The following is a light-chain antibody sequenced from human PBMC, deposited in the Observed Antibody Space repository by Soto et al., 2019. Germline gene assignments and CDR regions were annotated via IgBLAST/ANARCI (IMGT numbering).Light chain of an antibody. CDR2: LNSDGSH. Sequence: QPVLTQSPSASASLGASVKLTCTLSSGHSSYTLAWHQQQPEKGLRYLMKLNSDGSHSKGDGIPDRISGSSSGTERYLTISSLQSEDEADYYCQTWGAGIRVFVGGTKLTVL. J-gene: IGLJ2*01. V-gene: IGLV4-69*01. CDR1: SGHSSYT. CDR3: QTWGAGIRV.